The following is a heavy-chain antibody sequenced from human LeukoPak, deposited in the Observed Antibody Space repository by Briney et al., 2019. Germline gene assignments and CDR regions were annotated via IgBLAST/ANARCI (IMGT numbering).Heavy chain of an antibody. V-gene: IGHV4-59*01. CDR1: GGSISDYY. D-gene: IGHD3-3*01. CDR3: ARDPLVLRFLEWFPDYGMDV. J-gene: IGHJ6*02. Sequence: PSETLSLTCTVSGGSISDYYWTWIRQPPGKGLEWIAYIHSSGSTNYNPSLKSRVIISVDTSRSQLSLKLSSVTAADTAVYYCARDPLVLRFLEWFPDYGMDVWGQGTTVTVSS. CDR2: IHSSGST.